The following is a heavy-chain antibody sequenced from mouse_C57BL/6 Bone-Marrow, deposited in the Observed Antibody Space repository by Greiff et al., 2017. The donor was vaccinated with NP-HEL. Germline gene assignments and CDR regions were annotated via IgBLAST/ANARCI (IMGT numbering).Heavy chain of an antibody. Sequence: VQLQQSGPVLVKPGASVKMSCKASGYTFTDYYMNWVKQSHGKSLEWIGVINPYNGGTSYNQKFKGKATLTVDKSSSTAYMELNSLTSEDSAVYYCARGDYGNYVAWFAYWGQGTLVTVSA. CDR1: GYTFTDYY. CDR2: INPYNGGT. V-gene: IGHV1-19*01. D-gene: IGHD2-1*01. CDR3: ARGDYGNYVAWFAY. J-gene: IGHJ3*01.